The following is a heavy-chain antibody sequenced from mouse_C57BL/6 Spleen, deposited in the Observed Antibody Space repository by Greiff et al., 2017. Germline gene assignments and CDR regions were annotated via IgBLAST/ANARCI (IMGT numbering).Heavy chain of an antibody. V-gene: IGHV5-9-1*02. CDR2: ISSGGDYI. D-gene: IGHD1-1*01. Sequence: EVQVVESGEGLVKPGGSLKLSCAASGFTFSSYAMSWVRQTPEKRLEWVAYISSGGDYIYYADTVKGRFTISRDNARNTLYLQMSSLKSEDTAMYYCTRGRDYYGSSPFDYWGQGTTLTVSS. J-gene: IGHJ2*01. CDR1: GFTFSSYA. CDR3: TRGRDYYGSSPFDY.